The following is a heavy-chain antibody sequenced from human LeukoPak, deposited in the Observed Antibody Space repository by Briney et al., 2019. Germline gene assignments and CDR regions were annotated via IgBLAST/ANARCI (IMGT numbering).Heavy chain of an antibody. J-gene: IGHJ5*02. V-gene: IGHV1-18*01. CDR1: AYPHLHID. CDR3: ARESSNGWFDH. CDR2: ISGYDGNT. D-gene: IGHD2-8*01. Sequence: ATVTLSSTSSAYPHLHIDITRAPPSPGQGLEWMGWISGYDGNTNYPQRLQGRVTIATDTSTSTAYMELRNLRSDDTAVYYCARESSNGWFDHWGQGTLVTVSS.